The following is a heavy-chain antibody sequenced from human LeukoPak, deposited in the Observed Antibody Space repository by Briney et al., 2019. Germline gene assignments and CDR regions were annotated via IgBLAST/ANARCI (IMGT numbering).Heavy chain of an antibody. V-gene: IGHV1-2*02. J-gene: IGHJ6*02. Sequence: ASVKVSCTSSGYTLTAYYIHWVRQAPGQGLEWLGWMNPHSGGTNYAQNFRGRVTMTTDTSINTAYMELTGLTPDDTALYYCARAQRTIYGMDVWGQGTTVAVSS. CDR3: ARAQRTIYGMDV. CDR1: GYTLTAYY. CDR2: MNPHSGGT. D-gene: IGHD2-2*01.